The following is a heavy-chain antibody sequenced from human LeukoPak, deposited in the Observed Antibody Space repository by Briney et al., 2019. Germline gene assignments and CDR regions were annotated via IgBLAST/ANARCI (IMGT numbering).Heavy chain of an antibody. CDR1: GFTFSSYS. Sequence: GGSLRLSCAASGFTFSSYSMNWVRQAPGKGLEWVAVISYDGSNKYYADSVKGRFTISRDNSKNTLYLQMNSLRAEDTAVYYCARGLSSPYSDYWGQGTLVTVSS. CDR3: ARGLSSPYSDY. CDR2: ISYDGSNK. V-gene: IGHV3-30*03. J-gene: IGHJ4*02. D-gene: IGHD3-16*02.